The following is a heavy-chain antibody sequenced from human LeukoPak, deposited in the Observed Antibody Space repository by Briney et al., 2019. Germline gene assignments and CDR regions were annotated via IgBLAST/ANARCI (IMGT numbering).Heavy chain of an antibody. V-gene: IGHV1-2*02. CDR1: GYTFTGYY. J-gene: IGHJ3*02. Sequence: ASVKVSCKASGYTFTGYYIHWVRQAPGQGLEWMGWINPNSGGTNYAQKFQGRVTMTRDTSISTAYMELSRLRSDDTAVYYCARVRYYDSSGYDAFDIWGQGTMVTVSS. CDR2: INPNSGGT. CDR3: ARVRYYDSSGYDAFDI. D-gene: IGHD3-22*01.